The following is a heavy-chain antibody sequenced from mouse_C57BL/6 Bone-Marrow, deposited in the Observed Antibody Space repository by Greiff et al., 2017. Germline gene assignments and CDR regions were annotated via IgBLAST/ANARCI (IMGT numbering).Heavy chain of an antibody. V-gene: IGHV1-19*01. CDR2: INPYNGGT. CDR1: GYTFTDYY. D-gene: IGHD1-1*02. J-gene: IGHJ2*01. Sequence: VQLQQSGPVLVKPGASVKMSCKASGYTFTDYYMNWVKQSHGKSLEWIGVINPYNGGTSYNQKFKGKATLTVAKSSSTAYMELNSLTSEDSAVYYCARSRWGFDYWGQGTTLTVSS. CDR3: ARSRWGFDY.